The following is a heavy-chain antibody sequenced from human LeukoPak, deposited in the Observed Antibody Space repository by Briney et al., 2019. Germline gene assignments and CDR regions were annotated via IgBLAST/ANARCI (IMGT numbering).Heavy chain of an antibody. CDR2: INPKNGGT. CDR3: ATQKTPLYCGGDCYSGLGWFDP. J-gene: IGHJ5*02. CDR1: GYTFTGYY. Sequence: ASVKVSCKASGYTFTGYYMHWVRQAPGQGLEWMGWINPKNGGTRLAQRLQGRVTMTRDTSTGTVYMELSSLRSDDTAVYYCATQKTPLYCGGDCYSGLGWFDPWGQGTLITVSS. V-gene: IGHV1-2*02. D-gene: IGHD2-21*02.